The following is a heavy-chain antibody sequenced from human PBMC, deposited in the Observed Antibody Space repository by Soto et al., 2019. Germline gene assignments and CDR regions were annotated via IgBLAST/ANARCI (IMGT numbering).Heavy chain of an antibody. J-gene: IGHJ4*02. CDR2: IRSNPYGGTT. Sequence: GGSLRLSFTVSGFTIGDAAISWFRQAPGKGMEWVFFIRSNPYGGTTEYAASVKDRFIISRDDSKSSAYLQMNSMKTEDTAVYYCARDQHYYDSGSVYXWGQGSLVTVSX. V-gene: IGHV3-49*03. D-gene: IGHD3-10*01. CDR1: GFTIGDAA. CDR3: ARDQHYYDSGSVYX.